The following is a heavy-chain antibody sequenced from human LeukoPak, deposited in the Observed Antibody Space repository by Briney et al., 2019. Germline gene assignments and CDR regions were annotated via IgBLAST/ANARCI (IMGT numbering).Heavy chain of an antibody. CDR1: GGSFSGYY. CDR2: INHSGST. J-gene: IGHJ4*02. CDR3: ARGVGPGDDFDY. V-gene: IGHV4-34*01. D-gene: IGHD2-21*01. Sequence: PSETLSLTCAVYGGSFSGYYWSWIRQPPGKGLEWIGEINHSGSTNYNPSLKSRVTISVDTSKNQFSLKLSSVTAADTAVYYCARGVGPGDDFDYWGQGTLVTVSS.